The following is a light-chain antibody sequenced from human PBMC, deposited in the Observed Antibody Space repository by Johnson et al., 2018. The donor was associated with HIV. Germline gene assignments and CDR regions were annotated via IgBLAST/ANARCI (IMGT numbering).Light chain of an antibody. CDR1: SSNIGNNY. J-gene: IGLJ1*01. Sequence: QSVLTQPPSVSAAPGQKVTISCSGSSSNIGNNYVSWYQQLPGTAPKLLIYENNKRPSGIPDRFSASKSGTSPTLAPTGPQTADEADYYCAAWDGGLGAQYVFGTGTKVTVL. CDR3: AAWDGGLGAQYV. V-gene: IGLV1-51*01. CDR2: ENN.